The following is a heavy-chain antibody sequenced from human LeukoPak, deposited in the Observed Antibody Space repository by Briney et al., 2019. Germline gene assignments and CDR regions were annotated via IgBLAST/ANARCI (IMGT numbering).Heavy chain of an antibody. CDR3: ARYCSGGGCKLGYYYYGMDV. Sequence: PGRSLKLSCAASGFTFTNYGMRGVRQAPGKGLGRGAVIWYDGGIKYYADSVKGVFTISRDNSNNTLYLQMNSLRAEDTAVYYCARYCSGGGCKLGYYYYGMDVWGQGTTVTVSS. CDR2: IWYDGGIK. V-gene: IGHV3-33*01. D-gene: IGHD2-15*01. J-gene: IGHJ6*02. CDR1: GFTFTNYG.